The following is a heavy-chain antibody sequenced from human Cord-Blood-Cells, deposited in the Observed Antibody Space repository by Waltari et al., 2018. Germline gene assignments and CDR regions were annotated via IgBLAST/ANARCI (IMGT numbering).Heavy chain of an antibody. CDR1: GWSFRGYY. CDR2: INHSGST. CDR3: ACSEGY. V-gene: IGHV4-34*01. Sequence: QVQLQQLGAGLFKPSETLSLTCAVYGWSFRGYYWSWIRQPPGKGLEWIGEINHSGSTNYNPSLKSRVTITVDTSKNQFSLKLSSVTAADTAVYYCACSEGYWGQGTLVTVSS. J-gene: IGHJ4*02.